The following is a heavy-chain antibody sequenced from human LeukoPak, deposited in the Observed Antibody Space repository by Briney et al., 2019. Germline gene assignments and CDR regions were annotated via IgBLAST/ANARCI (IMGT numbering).Heavy chain of an antibody. CDR1: GGSISSSNW. Sequence: SETPSLTCAVSGGSISSSNWWSWVRQPPGKGLEWIGEIYHSGSTNYNPSLKSRVTISVDKSKNQFSLKLSSVTAADTAVYYCARSIGLWCPFDYWGQGTLVTVSS. D-gene: IGHD4/OR15-4a*01. V-gene: IGHV4-4*02. CDR2: IYHSGST. J-gene: IGHJ4*02. CDR3: ARSIGLWCPFDY.